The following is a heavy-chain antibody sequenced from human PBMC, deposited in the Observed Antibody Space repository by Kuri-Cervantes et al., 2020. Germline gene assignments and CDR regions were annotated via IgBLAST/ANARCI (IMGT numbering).Heavy chain of an antibody. CDR3: AREVTLGSYAWFDP. Sequence: GSLRLSCTISGGSISGNYWSWIRQPPGKGLEWIGHIYSSGRTSYNLSLKSRVTISIDTSKNQFSLKLTSVTAADTAVYYCAREVTLGSYAWFDPWGQGALVTVSS. V-gene: IGHV4-59*01. CDR1: GGSISGNY. D-gene: IGHD3-16*01. CDR2: IYSSGRT. J-gene: IGHJ5*02.